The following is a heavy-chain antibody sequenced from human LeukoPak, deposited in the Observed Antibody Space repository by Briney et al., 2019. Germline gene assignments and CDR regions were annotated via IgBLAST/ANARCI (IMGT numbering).Heavy chain of an antibody. CDR3: ASEAVAGYFDY. D-gene: IGHD6-19*01. V-gene: IGHV1-18*01. CDR2: ISAYNGNT. Sequence: ASVKVSCKTSGYSENFYGITWVRQVAGQGLGWMGWISAYNGNTNYAQKLQGRVTMTTDTSTSTAYMELRSLRSDDTAVYYCASEAVAGYFDYWGQGTLVTVSS. CDR1: GYSENFYG. J-gene: IGHJ4*02.